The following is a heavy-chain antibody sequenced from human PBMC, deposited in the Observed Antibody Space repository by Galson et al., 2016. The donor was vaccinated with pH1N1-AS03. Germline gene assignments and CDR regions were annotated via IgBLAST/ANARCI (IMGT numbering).Heavy chain of an antibody. CDR2: IGSAGDT. CDR1: GFTFSDFD. Sequence: SLRLSCAASGFTFSDFDMHWVRQVSRKGLEWVSGIGSAGDTYYAASVKGRFTISRENAKNSLYFQMSSVTAGDTAVYYCARDPHGLDFWGQGTAVTVS. J-gene: IGHJ6*02. CDR3: ARDPHGLDF. V-gene: IGHV3-13*01.